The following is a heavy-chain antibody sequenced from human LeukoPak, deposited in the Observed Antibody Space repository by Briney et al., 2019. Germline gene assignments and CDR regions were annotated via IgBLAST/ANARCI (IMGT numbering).Heavy chain of an antibody. CDR3: AKKSVGLCPFDY. D-gene: IGHD2-8*02. Sequence: GGSLRLPCAASGFTFSDHYMDWVRQAPGKGLEWVGRSRNKANSYTTEYAASVKGRFTISRDDSKNSLYLQMNSLRAEDTAVYYCAKKSVGLCPFDYWGQGTLVTVSS. J-gene: IGHJ4*02. V-gene: IGHV3-72*01. CDR1: GFTFSDHY. CDR2: SRNKANSYTT.